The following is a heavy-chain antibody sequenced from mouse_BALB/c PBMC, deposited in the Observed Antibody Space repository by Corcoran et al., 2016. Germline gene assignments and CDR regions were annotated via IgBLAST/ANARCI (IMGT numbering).Heavy chain of an antibody. D-gene: IGHD2-12*01. CDR2: IYWDDYK. Sequence: QVTLKESGPGLLQPSQTLSLTCSFSGFSLSTSGMGVSWIRQPSGKGLEWLAHIYWDDYKRYNPSLKSRLTISKDTSRNQVFLKITSVDTADAATYYCARRGDYNYDDWYFDVWGAGTTVTVSS. J-gene: IGHJ1*01. CDR3: ARRGDYNYDDWYFDV. V-gene: IGHV8-12*01. CDR1: GFSLSTSGMG.